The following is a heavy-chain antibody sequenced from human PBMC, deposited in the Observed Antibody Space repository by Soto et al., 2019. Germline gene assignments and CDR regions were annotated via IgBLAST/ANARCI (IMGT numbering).Heavy chain of an antibody. CDR1: GYTFTSYG. Sequence: QVQLVQSGPEVKKPGASVKVSCKTSGYTFTSYGISWVRQAPGQGLEWMGWITTDKGKTTYAQKFQGRVTMPTDTSTSKAYMELRSLRSDDTAVYYCATRSPAFDYWGQGTLVTVSS. CDR3: ATRSPAFDY. CDR2: ITTDKGKT. V-gene: IGHV1-18*01. J-gene: IGHJ4*02.